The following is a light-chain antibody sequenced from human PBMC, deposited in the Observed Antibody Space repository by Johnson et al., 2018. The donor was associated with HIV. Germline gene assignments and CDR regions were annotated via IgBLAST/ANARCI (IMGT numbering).Light chain of an antibody. CDR3: GTWDSSLSGGV. J-gene: IGLJ1*01. V-gene: IGLV1-51*02. Sequence: SVLTQPPSVSAAPGQKVTISCSGSSSHIENNYVSWYQQLPGTAPKVLIYENNKRPSGIPDRFSGSKSGTSATLDITGLQTGDEADYYCGTWDSSLSGGVFGTGTKVTVL. CDR2: ENN. CDR1: SSHIENNY.